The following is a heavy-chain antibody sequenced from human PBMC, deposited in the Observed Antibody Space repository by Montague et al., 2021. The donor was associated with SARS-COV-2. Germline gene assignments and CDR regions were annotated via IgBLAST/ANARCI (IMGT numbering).Heavy chain of an antibody. CDR1: GGSLSGYY. CDR3: ALVPYRLLFVPRYYGMDV. Sequence: SETLSLTCAVYGGSLSGYYWSWIRQPPGEGLEWIAEISHSGRTSYNPSLKSRITISVDTSKNQFSLKLSSATAADTAVYYCALVPYRLLFVPRYYGMDVWGQGTTVTVSS. J-gene: IGHJ6*02. V-gene: IGHV4-34*01. CDR2: ISHSGRT. D-gene: IGHD2-2*01.